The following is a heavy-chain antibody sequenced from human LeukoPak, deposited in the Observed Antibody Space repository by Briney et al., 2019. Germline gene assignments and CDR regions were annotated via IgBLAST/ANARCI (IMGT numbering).Heavy chain of an antibody. J-gene: IGHJ4*02. CDR3: VRENYFDK. CDR2: IHYSGRT. V-gene: IGHV4-59*11. CDR1: GGSISGHY. Sequence: SETLSLTCTVSGGSISGHYWGGLRQPPGKGLEWIGYIHYSGRTDYKPSLKSRLTLSVDTSRSRFSLKLRSVSAADTAVYYCVRENYFDKWGQGTLVTVSS.